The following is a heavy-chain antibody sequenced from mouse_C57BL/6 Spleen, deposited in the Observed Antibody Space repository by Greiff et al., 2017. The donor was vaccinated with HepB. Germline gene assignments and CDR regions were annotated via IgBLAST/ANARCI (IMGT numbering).Heavy chain of an antibody. CDR2: IFPGSGST. Sequence: QVQLQQSGPELVKPGASVKISCKASGYTFTDYYINWVKQRPGQGLEWIGWIFPGSGSTYYNEKFKGKATLTVDKSSSTAYMLLSSLTSEDSAVYFCARGGCYSGRSYGWFADWGQGTLVTVSA. V-gene: IGHV1-75*01. J-gene: IGHJ3*01. CDR3: ARGGCYSGRSYGWFAD. CDR1: GYTFTDYY. D-gene: IGHD1-1*01.